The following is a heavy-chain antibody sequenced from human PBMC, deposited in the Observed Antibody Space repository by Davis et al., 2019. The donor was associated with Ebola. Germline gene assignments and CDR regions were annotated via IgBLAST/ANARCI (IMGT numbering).Heavy chain of an antibody. CDR1: GFTFSSYA. J-gene: IGHJ4*02. D-gene: IGHD6-19*01. V-gene: IGHV3-23*01. CDR3: AKDRRELAGHFKDIFDY. CDR2: ISGSGGST. Sequence: PGGSLRLSCAASGFTFSSYAMSWVRQAPGKGLEWVSAISGSGGSTYYADSVKGRFTISRDNSKNTLYLQMNSLRAEDTAVYYCAKDRRELAGHFKDIFDYWGQGTLVTVSS.